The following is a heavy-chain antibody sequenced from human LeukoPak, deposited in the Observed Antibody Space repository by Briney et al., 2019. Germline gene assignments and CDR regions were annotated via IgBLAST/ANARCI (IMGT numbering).Heavy chain of an antibody. Sequence: PSQTLSLXCIVSGGSISSGSYQWSWIRQPAGKGLEWIGRIHTSGSTNYNPSLKSRVTISVDTSKNQFSLKLSSVTAADTAVYYCAIDSRRVMAQLDYWGQGTLVTVSS. CDR2: IHTSGST. V-gene: IGHV4-61*02. J-gene: IGHJ4*02. D-gene: IGHD3-16*01. CDR3: AIDSRRVMAQLDY. CDR1: GGSISSGSYQ.